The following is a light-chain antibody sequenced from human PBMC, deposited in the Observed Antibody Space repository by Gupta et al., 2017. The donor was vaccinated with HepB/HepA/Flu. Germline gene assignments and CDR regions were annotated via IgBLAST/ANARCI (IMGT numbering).Light chain of an antibody. V-gene: IGLV1-40*01. J-gene: IGLJ2*01. CDR1: SSNIGAGYD. CDR3: QSYDSSLSGSV. CDR2: GNS. Sequence: QSVLSHPPSMSGAPGQRVTIPCTGRSSNIGAGYDVHWYQQLPGSAPKLLIYGNSNRPSGVPDRFSGSKSGTAASLAISGVQAEDEADYYCQSYDSSLSGSVFGGGTKLTVL.